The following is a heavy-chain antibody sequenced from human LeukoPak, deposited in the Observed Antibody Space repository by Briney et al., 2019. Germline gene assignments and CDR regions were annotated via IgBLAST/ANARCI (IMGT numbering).Heavy chain of an antibody. CDR1: GFTFSSYA. D-gene: IGHD3-3*01. V-gene: IGHV3-23*01. CDR3: AKVFWSGYFFDY. J-gene: IGHJ4*02. CDR2: ISGSGGST. Sequence: PGGTLRLSCAASGFTFSSYAMSWVRQAPGKGLEWVSAISGSGGSTYYADSVKGRFTISRDNSKNTLYLQMNSLRAEDTAVYYCAKVFWSGYFFDYWGQGTLVTVSS.